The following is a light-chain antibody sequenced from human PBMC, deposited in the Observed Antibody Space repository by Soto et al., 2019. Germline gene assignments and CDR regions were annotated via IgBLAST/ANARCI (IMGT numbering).Light chain of an antibody. J-gene: IGKJ4*01. CDR3: QQDGTSPGT. CDR2: GAS. V-gene: IGKV3-20*01. CDR1: QSVSSY. Sequence: EIVLTQSPGNLSLSPGEKATRTCRASQSVSSYLAWYQQKRGQDHRLLISGASSRATGIPDRFSGSGAGTDVTLTISRLEPEVFVVYYCQQDGTSPGTFGGGTKVEIK.